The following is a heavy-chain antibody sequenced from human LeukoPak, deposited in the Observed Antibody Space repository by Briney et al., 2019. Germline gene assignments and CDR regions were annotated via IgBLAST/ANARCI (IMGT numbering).Heavy chain of an antibody. CDR3: ARSSGHSYGDFDY. V-gene: IGHV4-59*01. CDR2: THHSGAT. Sequence: ASETLSLTCSVSGVSITSNYWSWIRQPPGKGLEWLGYTHHSGATSYNPSLKSRSTMSLDTSNNQFSLKLSSVTAADTAVYYCARSSGHSYGDFDYWSQGNLVTVSS. D-gene: IGHD5-18*01. CDR1: GVSITSNY. J-gene: IGHJ4*02.